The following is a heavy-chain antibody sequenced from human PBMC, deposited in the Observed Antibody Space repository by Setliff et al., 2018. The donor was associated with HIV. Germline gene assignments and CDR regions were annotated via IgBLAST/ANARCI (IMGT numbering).Heavy chain of an antibody. CDR2: IYHSGST. J-gene: IGHJ5*02. V-gene: IGHV4-34*01. D-gene: IGHD2-8*01. Sequence: PSETLSLTCAVYGGPSTDHYWNWIRQSPGMGLEWIGSIYHSGSTYYNPSLRSRVTISVDTSKNQFSLKLSSVTAADTAVYYCARDAPTVYANGWFDPWGQGTLVTVSS. CDR1: GGPSTDHY. CDR3: ARDAPTVYANGWFDP.